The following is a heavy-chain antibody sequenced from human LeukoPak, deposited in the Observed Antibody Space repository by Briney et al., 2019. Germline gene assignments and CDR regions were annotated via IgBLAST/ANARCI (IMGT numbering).Heavy chain of an antibody. CDR3: ARGAYYDSNLPPPMDV. Sequence: PGGSLRLSCAASGFTFSSYSMNWVRQAPGKGLEWVSDISGSSAIIYHADSVKGRFTISRDNAKNSLYLQMNSLRDEDTAVYYCARGAYYDSNLPPPMDVWGQGTTVTVSS. CDR2: ISGSSAII. D-gene: IGHD3-22*01. V-gene: IGHV3-48*02. J-gene: IGHJ6*02. CDR1: GFTFSSYS.